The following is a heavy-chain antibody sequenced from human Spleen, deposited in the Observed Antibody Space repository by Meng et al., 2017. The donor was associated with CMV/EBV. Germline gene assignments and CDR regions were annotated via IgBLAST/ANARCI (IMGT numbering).Heavy chain of an antibody. Sequence: GYTFNDYYIHWVRQAPGQGLEWMGWINPNSGATKSAQKFQGRVTMTRDTSISTTYMELNRLRSDDTAMYYCARQQEIVIQPAAIERDYWGQGTLVTSPQ. J-gene: IGHJ4*02. CDR3: ARQQEIVIQPAAIERDY. D-gene: IGHD2-2*01. CDR1: GYTFNDYY. V-gene: IGHV1-2*02. CDR2: INPNSGAT.